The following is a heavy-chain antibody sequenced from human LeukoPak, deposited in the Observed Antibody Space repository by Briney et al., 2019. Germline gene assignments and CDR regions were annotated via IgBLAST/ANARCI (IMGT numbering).Heavy chain of an antibody. J-gene: IGHJ4*02. Sequence: SETLSLTCTVSGGSIISSSYYWGWIRQPPGKGLEWIASIYYRGNTYYNPSLKSRVTISVDTSKNQFSLKLSSVTAADTAVYYCARLRMRQLVPYYFDYWGQGTLVTVSS. V-gene: IGHV4-39*07. CDR2: IYYRGNT. CDR3: ARLRMRQLVPYYFDY. CDR1: GGSIISSSYY. D-gene: IGHD6-13*01.